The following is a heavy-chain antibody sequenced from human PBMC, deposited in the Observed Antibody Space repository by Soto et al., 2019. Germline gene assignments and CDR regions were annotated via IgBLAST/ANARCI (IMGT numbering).Heavy chain of an antibody. Sequence: EVQLVESGGGLVKPGGSLRLSCEASGLLFTNAWMNWVRQAPGKGLEWVGRIKSKSDGGTTDYAAPVKGRFTISRDDSRNTLYLQMNTLKTEDTAVYYCLTFTVGAPAWGRGTLVTVSS. V-gene: IGHV3-15*07. CDR2: IKSKSDGGTT. CDR3: LTFTVGAPA. J-gene: IGHJ4*02. D-gene: IGHD3-10*01. CDR1: GLLFTNAW.